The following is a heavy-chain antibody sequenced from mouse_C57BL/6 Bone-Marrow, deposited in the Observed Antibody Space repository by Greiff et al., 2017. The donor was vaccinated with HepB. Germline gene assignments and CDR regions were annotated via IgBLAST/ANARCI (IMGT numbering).Heavy chain of an antibody. J-gene: IGHJ2*01. D-gene: IGHD1-1*01. CDR2: IWSGGST. Sequence: VKLMESGPGLVQPSQSLSITCTVSGFSLTSYGVHWVRQSPGKGLEWLGVIWSGGSTDYNAAFISRLSISKDNSKSQVFFKMNSLQADDTAIYYCARNLLYYGSSYGFDYWGQGTTLTVSS. V-gene: IGHV2-2*01. CDR1: GFSLTSYG. CDR3: ARNLLYYGSSYGFDY.